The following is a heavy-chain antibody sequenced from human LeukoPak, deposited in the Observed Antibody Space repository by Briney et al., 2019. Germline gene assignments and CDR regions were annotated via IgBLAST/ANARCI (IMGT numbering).Heavy chain of an antibody. D-gene: IGHD5-18*01. CDR1: GFTFSSYG. Sequence: QPGRSLRLSCAASGFTFSSYGMHWVRQAPGKGLEWVAVISYDGSKKFYADSVKGRFTISRDNSENTLYLQMNSLRAEDTAVYYCARGGWIQTANTLFDYWGQGTLVTVSS. CDR2: ISYDGSKK. J-gene: IGHJ4*02. V-gene: IGHV3-30*19. CDR3: ARGGWIQTANTLFDY.